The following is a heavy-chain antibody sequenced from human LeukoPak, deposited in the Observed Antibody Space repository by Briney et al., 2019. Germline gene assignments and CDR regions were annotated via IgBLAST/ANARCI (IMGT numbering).Heavy chain of an antibody. V-gene: IGHV1-69*05. D-gene: IGHD3-22*01. J-gene: IGHJ4*02. CDR1: GGTFSSYA. CDR2: IIPIFGTA. CDR3: ARDPYYYDSSGYYDY. Sequence: SVKVSCKASGGTFSSYAISWVRQAPGQGLEWMGGIIPIFGTANYAQKFQGRVTITTDESTSTAYMELSSLRSEDTAEYYCARDPYYYDSSGYYDYWGQGTLVTVSS.